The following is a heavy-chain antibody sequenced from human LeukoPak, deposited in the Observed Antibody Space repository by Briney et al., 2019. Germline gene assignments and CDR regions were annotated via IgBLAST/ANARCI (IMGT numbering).Heavy chain of an antibody. CDR3: ARGPYCSGGSCYSVDY. D-gene: IGHD2-15*01. CDR1: GYTFTSYG. Sequence: GVSVKVSCKASGYTFTSYGISWVRQAPGQGLEWMGWISAYNGNTNYAQKLQGRVTMTTDTSTSTAYMELRSLRSDDTAVYYCARGPYCSGGSCYSVDYWGQGTLVTVSS. CDR2: ISAYNGNT. V-gene: IGHV1-18*01. J-gene: IGHJ4*02.